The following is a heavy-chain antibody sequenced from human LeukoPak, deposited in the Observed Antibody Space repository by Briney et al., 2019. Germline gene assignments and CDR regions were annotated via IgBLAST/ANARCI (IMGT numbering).Heavy chain of an antibody. V-gene: IGHV1-18*01. CDR1: GYTFTSYG. J-gene: IGHJ4*02. D-gene: IGHD3-22*01. CDR2: IIPYNGNT. Sequence: ASVKVSCKASGYTFTSYGISWVRQAPGQGLEWMGWIIPYNGNTNYAQKLQGRVTMTTDTSTSTAYMELRSLRSDDTAVYCCARTLAHYYDSSGYCDYWGQGTLVTVSS. CDR3: ARTLAHYYDSSGYCDY.